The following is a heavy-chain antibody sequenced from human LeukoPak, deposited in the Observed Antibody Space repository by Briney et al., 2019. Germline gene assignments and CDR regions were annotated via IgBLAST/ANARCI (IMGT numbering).Heavy chain of an antibody. CDR3: ARASLEGPDYGDYVLLHYYRYYYYMDV. CDR2: TYYRSKWYN. V-gene: IGHV6-1*01. CDR1: GDSVSSNSAA. D-gene: IGHD4-17*01. J-gene: IGHJ6*03. Sequence: SQTLSLTCAISGDSVSSNSAAWNWIRQSPSRGLEWLGRTYYRSKWYNGYAVSVKSRITINPDTSKNQFSLQLNSVTPEDTAVYYCARASLEGPDYGDYVLLHYYRYYYYMDVWGKGTTVTVSS.